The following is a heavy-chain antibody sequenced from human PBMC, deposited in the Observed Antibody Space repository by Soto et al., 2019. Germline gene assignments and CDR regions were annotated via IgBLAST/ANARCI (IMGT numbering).Heavy chain of an antibody. Sequence: KTSETLSLTCTVSGGSISSYYWSWIRQPPGKGLEWIGYIYYSGSTNYNPSLKSRVTISVDTSKNQFSLKLSSVTAADTAVYYCARWSLVRGVIPYYYYGMDVWGQGTTVTVSS. CDR3: ARWSLVRGVIPYYYYGMDV. D-gene: IGHD3-10*01. CDR2: IYYSGST. CDR1: GGSISSYY. J-gene: IGHJ6*02. V-gene: IGHV4-59*01.